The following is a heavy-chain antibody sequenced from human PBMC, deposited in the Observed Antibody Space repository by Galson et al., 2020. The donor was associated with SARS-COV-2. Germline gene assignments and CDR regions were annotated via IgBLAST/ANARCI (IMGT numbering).Heavy chain of an antibody. CDR2: IYTSGST. Sequence: SETLSLTCTVSGGSISSGSYYWSWIRQPAGKGLEWIGRIYTSGSTNYNTSLKSRVTISVDTSTNQFSLKLSSVTSADTAVYYCARGWIGTAAGTDDDYFYGLDVWCQGTTVTVSS. CDR3: ARGWIGTAAGTDDDYFYGLDV. V-gene: IGHV4-61*02. D-gene: IGHD6-13*01. J-gene: IGHJ6*02. CDR1: GGSISSGSYY.